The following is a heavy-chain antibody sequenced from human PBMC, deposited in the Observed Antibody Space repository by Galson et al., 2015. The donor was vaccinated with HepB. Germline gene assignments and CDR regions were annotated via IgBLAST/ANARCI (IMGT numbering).Heavy chain of an antibody. CDR3: ARDQVLWFGSDEGGMDV. Sequence: SLRLSCAASGFTFSRYWMHWVRQAPGKGLVWVSRINSDGRSTSYADSVKGRFTISRDNAKNTMYLQMNSLRAEDTAVYYCARDQVLWFGSDEGGMDVWGLGTLVTGSS. J-gene: IGHJ4*02. V-gene: IGHV3-74*01. CDR2: INSDGRST. D-gene: IGHD3-10*01. CDR1: GFTFSRYW.